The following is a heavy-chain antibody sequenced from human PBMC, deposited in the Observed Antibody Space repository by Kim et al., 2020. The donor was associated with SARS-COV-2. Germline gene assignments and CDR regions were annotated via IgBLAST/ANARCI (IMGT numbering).Heavy chain of an antibody. Sequence: GGSLRLSCAASGFTFSSYDMHWVRQATGKGLEWVSAIGTAGDTYYPGSVKGRFTISRENAKNSLYLQMNSLRAGDTAVYYCARGAYNDYGDYSSWYFDLWGRGTLVTVSS. CDR3: ARGAYNDYGDYSSWYFDL. CDR2: IGTAGDT. V-gene: IGHV3-13*04. J-gene: IGHJ2*01. CDR1: GFTFSSYD. D-gene: IGHD4-17*01.